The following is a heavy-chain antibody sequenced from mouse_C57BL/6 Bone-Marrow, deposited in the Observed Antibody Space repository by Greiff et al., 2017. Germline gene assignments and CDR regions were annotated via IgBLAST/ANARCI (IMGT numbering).Heavy chain of an antibody. Sequence: LQQPGAELVKPGASVKMSCKASGYTFTSYWITWVKQRPGQGLEWIGDIYPGSGSTNYNEKFKSKATLTVDTSSSTAYMQLSSLTSEDSAVYYGAKGYSNYVGYFDDWGQGTTLTVSS. CDR3: AKGYSNYVGYFDD. CDR2: IYPGSGST. V-gene: IGHV1-55*01. CDR1: GYTFTSYW. J-gene: IGHJ2*01. D-gene: IGHD2-5*01.